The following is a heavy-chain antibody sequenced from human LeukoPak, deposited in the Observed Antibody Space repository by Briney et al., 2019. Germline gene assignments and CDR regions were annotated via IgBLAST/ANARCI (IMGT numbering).Heavy chain of an antibody. CDR1: GFIFSSHG. CDR3: AKDSSAYSGSYYDY. J-gene: IGHJ4*02. V-gene: IGHV3-33*06. D-gene: IGHD1-26*01. CDR2: IWYDGSNK. Sequence: GGSLRLSCAASGFIFSSHGMHWVRQSPGKGLEWVAVIWYDGSNKYYADSVKGRFTISRDNSKNTVYPQMNSLRAEDTAIYYCAKDSSAYSGSYYDYWGQGTLVTVSS.